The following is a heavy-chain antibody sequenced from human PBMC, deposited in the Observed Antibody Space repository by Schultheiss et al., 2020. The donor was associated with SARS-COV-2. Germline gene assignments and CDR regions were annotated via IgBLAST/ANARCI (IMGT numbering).Heavy chain of an antibody. Sequence: GSLRLSCAASGFTFRSYGMNWVRQTPGKGLEWIGEIYHSGSTNYNPSLKSRVTISVDKSKNQFSLKLSSVTAADTAVYYCARDRRWFGRRNWFDPWGQGTLVTVSS. V-gene: IGHV4-4*02. D-gene: IGHD3-10*01. CDR2: IYHSGST. CDR1: GFTFRSYGM. CDR3: ARDRRWFGRRNWFDP. J-gene: IGHJ5*02.